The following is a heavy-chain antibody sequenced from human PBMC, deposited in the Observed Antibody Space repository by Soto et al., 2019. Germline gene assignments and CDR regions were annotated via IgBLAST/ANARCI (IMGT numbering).Heavy chain of an antibody. CDR2: IIPIFGTA. CDR3: ARDKGAAAGLFDYYYGMDV. D-gene: IGHD6-13*01. V-gene: IGHV1-69*13. CDR1: GGTFSSYA. J-gene: IGHJ6*02. Sequence: SVKVSCKASGGTFSSYAISWVRQAPGQGLEWMGGIIPIFGTANYAQKFQGRVTITADESTSTAYMELSSLRSEDTAVYYCARDKGAAAGLFDYYYGMDVWGQGTTVTVSS.